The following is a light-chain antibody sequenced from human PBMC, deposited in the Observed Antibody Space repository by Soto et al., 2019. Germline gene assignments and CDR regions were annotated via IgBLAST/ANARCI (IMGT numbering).Light chain of an antibody. V-gene: IGLV6-57*02. CDR2: EDN. CDR3: QSYDSSNHVV. Sequence: NFMLTQSHSVSESPGKTVTISCTGSSGSIASNYVQWYQQRPGSAPTTVIYEDNQRPSGVPDRFSGSIDSSSNSASLTISGLKTEDEADYYCQSYDSSNHVVFGGGPKLTV. J-gene: IGLJ2*01. CDR1: SGSIASNY.